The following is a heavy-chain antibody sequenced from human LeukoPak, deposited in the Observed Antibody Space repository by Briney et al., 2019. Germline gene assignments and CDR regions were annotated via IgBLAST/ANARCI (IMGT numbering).Heavy chain of an antibody. CDR2: INQSGST. J-gene: IGHJ6*02. Sequence: PSETLSLTCAFYGGSFSGYYWSWIRQPPGKGLEWIGEINQSGSTNYHPSLKSRLTISVNTSKNQFSLKLSSVTAADTAVYYCASIAEITSTTLDVWGQGTTVTVSS. V-gene: IGHV4-34*01. D-gene: IGHD2-2*01. CDR3: ASIAEITSTTLDV. CDR1: GGSFSGYY.